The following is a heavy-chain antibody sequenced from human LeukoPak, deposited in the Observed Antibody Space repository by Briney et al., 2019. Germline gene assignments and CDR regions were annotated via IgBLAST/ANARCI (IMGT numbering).Heavy chain of an antibody. CDR3: AKDKEQQLVYYYMAV. J-gene: IGHJ6*03. D-gene: IGHD6-13*01. CDR2: IRYDGSNK. CDR1: GFTFSSYG. Sequence: GGSLRLSCAASGFTFSSYGMHWVRQAPGKGLEWVAFIRYDGSNKYYADSVKGRFTISRDNSKNTLYLQMNSLRAEDTAVYYCAKDKEQQLVYYYMAVWGKGTTVTVSS. V-gene: IGHV3-30*02.